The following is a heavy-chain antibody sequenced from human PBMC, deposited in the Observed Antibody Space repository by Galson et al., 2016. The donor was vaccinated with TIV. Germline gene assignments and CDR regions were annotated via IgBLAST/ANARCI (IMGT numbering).Heavy chain of an antibody. V-gene: IGHV6-1*01. Sequence: CAISGDSVSSDSAAWNWVRQSPSRGLEWLGRTYYRSRWYYDYKVSVKSRITINPDTSKNQFSLQLNSVTPEDTAVYYCARAAGRNGATCHATCESFDFWGQGTTATVSS. J-gene: IGHJ6*02. D-gene: IGHD3-10*01. CDR2: TYYRSRWYY. CDR3: ARAAGRNGATCHATCESFDF. CDR1: GDSVSSDSAA.